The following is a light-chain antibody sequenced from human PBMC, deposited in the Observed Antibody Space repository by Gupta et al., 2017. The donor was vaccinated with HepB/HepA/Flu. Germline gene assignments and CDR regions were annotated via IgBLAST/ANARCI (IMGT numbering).Light chain of an antibody. CDR3: QQYEGAPFS. CDR2: WAS. CDR1: QNVLYKSNNKNY. Sequence: DLVMTQSPDSLAVSLGERATINCKSSQNVLYKSNNKNYVAWYQQKPGQPPKLLLDWASTRESGVPDRFTGSGSGTDFTPTSSRLQAEDVAIYYWQQYEGAPFSFGHGTKVDIK. V-gene: IGKV4-1*01. J-gene: IGKJ3*01.